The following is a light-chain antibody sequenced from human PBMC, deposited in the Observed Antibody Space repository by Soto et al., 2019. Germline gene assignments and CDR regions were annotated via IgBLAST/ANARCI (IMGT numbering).Light chain of an antibody. CDR3: QHSFSTLLIA. Sequence: DIQMTQSPSSLSASIGDGVTITCRASQSINTYLNRYQQKPGKAPKLLISAASNLQTGVPSRFSGRGSGTDFTLTISSLQPEDLPIYYCQHSFSTLLIAFGQGTRLEIK. J-gene: IGKJ5*01. V-gene: IGKV1-39*01. CDR1: QSINTY. CDR2: AAS.